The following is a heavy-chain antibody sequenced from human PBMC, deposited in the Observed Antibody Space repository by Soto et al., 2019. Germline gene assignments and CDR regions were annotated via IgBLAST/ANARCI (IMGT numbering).Heavy chain of an antibody. Sequence: QVQLVESGGGVVQPGRSLRLSCVASGFTFSQYGMHCARQAPGKGLEWVSVIWYDGTNKYYADSVKGRFTISRDNSKNTLNLQMDSLRAEDTAVYYCARPSSDYYDSSGPIGYWGQGTLVTVSS. CDR1: GFTFSQYG. V-gene: IGHV3-33*01. CDR3: ARPSSDYYDSSGPIGY. D-gene: IGHD3-22*01. CDR2: IWYDGTNK. J-gene: IGHJ4*02.